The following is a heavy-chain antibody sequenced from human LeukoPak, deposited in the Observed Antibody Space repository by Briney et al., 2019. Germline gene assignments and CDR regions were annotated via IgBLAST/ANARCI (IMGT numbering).Heavy chain of an antibody. V-gene: IGHV4-31*03. CDR3: ARHVTDSGSYTYYDY. J-gene: IGHJ4*02. D-gene: IGHD1-26*01. CDR1: GGSISSGGYY. Sequence: SETLSLTCTVSGGSISSGGYYWSWIRQHPGKGLEWIGYIYYSGSTYYNPSLKSRVTISVDTSKNQFSLKLSSVTAADTAVYYCARHVTDSGSYTYYDYWGQGTLVTVSS. CDR2: IYYSGST.